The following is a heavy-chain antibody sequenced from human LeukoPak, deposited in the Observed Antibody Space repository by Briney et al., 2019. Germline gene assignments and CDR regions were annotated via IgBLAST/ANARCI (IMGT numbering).Heavy chain of an antibody. Sequence: ASVKVSCKASGYTFTGYYMYWVRQAPGQGLEWMGWINPNSGGTNYAQKFQGRVTTTRDTSISTAYMELSRLRSDDTAVYDCAREGCSSTSCLGIWFDPWGQGTLVTVS. CDR3: AREGCSSTSCLGIWFDP. V-gene: IGHV1-2*02. CDR2: INPNSGGT. D-gene: IGHD2-2*01. J-gene: IGHJ5*02. CDR1: GYTFTGYY.